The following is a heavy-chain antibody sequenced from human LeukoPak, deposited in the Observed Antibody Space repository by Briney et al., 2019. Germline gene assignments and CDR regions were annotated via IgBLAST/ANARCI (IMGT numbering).Heavy chain of an antibody. J-gene: IGHJ4*02. Sequence: SQTLSLTCTVSGGSISSGDYYWSWIRQPPGKGLEWIGYIYCSGSAYYNPSLKSRVTISVDTSKNQFSLKLSSVTAADTAVYYCARDNADTIDYWGQGTLVTVSS. CDR2: IYCSGSA. CDR1: GGSISSGDYY. CDR3: ARDNADTIDY. V-gene: IGHV4-30-4*01. D-gene: IGHD3-16*01.